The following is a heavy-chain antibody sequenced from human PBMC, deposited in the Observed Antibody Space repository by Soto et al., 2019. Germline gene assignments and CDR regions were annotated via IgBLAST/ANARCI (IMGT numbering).Heavy chain of an antibody. J-gene: IGHJ5*02. CDR1: GFTFGIYG. CDR3: AREIGKIGTFVWFDP. V-gene: IGHV3-23*01. CDR2: ISGSGDVT. D-gene: IGHD1-26*01. Sequence: GGSLRLSCVGSGFTFGIYGMTWVRQAPGKGLEWVSGISGSGDVTYYADSVKGRFTISRDNTRNTLYLQMNSLRAEDTAVYYCAREIGKIGTFVWFDPWGQGTLVTVSS.